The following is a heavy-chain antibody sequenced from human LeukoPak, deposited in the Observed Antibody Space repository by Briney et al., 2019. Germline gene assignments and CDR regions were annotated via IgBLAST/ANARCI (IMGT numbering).Heavy chain of an antibody. V-gene: IGHV1-2*02. D-gene: IGHD5-18*01. CDR1: GYTFTGYY. CDR2: INPNSGGT. CDR3: ARVAVDTAI. Sequence: ASVKVSCKASGYTFTGYYMHWLRQDPGHALEWMGWINPNSGGTNYAQKFQRRVTMTRDTSVSTASMELSRLRSDDTAVYYCARVAVDTAIWGQGTLVTVSS. J-gene: IGHJ4*02.